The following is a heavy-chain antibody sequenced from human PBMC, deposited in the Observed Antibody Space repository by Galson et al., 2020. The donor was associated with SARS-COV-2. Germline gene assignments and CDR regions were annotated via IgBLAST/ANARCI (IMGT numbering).Heavy chain of an antibody. Sequence: GESLKISCSASAFPFSVYKMNWVRQAPGKGLEWVSSISRSGSNISYSDSVMGRFTISRDNARNSLYLQMDSLRVEDTAVYYCAREHDFVWGSYRSPKYNYGLDVWGRGTTVTVSS. J-gene: IGHJ6*02. D-gene: IGHD3-16*02. CDR2: ISRSGSNI. CDR3: AREHDFVWGSYRSPKYNYGLDV. CDR1: AFPFSVYK. V-gene: IGHV3-48*03.